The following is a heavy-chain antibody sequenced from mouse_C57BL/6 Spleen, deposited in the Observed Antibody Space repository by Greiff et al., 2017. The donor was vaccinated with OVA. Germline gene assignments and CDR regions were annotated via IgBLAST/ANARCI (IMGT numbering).Heavy chain of an antibody. CDR3: ARRVLLRYWYFDV. J-gene: IGHJ1*03. D-gene: IGHD1-1*01. Sequence: QVQLQQSGAELVMPGASVKLSCKASGYTFTSYWMHWVKQRPGQGLEWIGEIDPSDSYTNYNQKFKGKSTLTVDKSSSTAYMQLSSLTSEDSAVYYCARRVLLRYWYFDVWGTGTTVTVSS. CDR1: GYTFTSYW. CDR2: IDPSDSYT. V-gene: IGHV1-69*01.